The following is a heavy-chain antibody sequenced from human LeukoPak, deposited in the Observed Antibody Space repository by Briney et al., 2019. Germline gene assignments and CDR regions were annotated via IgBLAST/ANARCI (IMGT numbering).Heavy chain of an antibody. CDR2: IYTSGST. Sequence: PSETLSLTCAVSGGSISSGSYYWSWIRQPAGKGLEWIGRIYTSGSTNYNPSLKSRVTISVDTSKNQFSLKLSSVTAADTAVYYCARDGADYYDSSGYPYYYYYMDVWGKGTTVTISS. CDR1: GGSISSGSYY. V-gene: IGHV4-61*02. CDR3: ARDGADYYDSSGYPYYYYYMDV. J-gene: IGHJ6*03. D-gene: IGHD3-22*01.